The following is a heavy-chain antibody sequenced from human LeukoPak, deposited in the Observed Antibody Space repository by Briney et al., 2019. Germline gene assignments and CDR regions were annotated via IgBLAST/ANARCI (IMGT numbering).Heavy chain of an antibody. D-gene: IGHD4-17*01. CDR3: ARYYGDLRTTGYFQH. V-gene: IGHV4-4*02. J-gene: IGHJ1*01. CDR2: IYHSGST. Sequence: PSGTLSLTCAVSGGSISSSNWWSWVRQPPGKGLEWIGEIYHSGSTNYNPSLKSRVTISVDKSKNQFSLKLSSVTAADTAVYYCARYYGDLRTTGYFQHWGQGTLVTVSS. CDR1: GGSISSSNW.